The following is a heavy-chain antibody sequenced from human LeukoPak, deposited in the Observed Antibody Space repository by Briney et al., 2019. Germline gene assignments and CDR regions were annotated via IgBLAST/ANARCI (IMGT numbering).Heavy chain of an antibody. Sequence: SGGSLRLSCAASGFTFSNAWMSWVRQAPGKGLEWVGRIKRKTDGGTTDYAAPVKGRFTISRDDSKNTLYLQMNSLKTEDTAVYYCTTGLVVVPAAIAMSDYWGQGTLVTVSS. CDR2: IKRKTDGGTT. D-gene: IGHD2-2*01. CDR3: TTGLVVVPAAIAMSDY. V-gene: IGHV3-15*01. CDR1: GFTFSNAW. J-gene: IGHJ4*02.